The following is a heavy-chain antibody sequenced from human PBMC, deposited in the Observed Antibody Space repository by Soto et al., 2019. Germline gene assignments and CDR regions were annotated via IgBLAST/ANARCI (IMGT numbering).Heavy chain of an antibody. CDR3: ARDLNRASYYNY. CDR2: ISTYNGDT. Sequence: QVQLVQSGAEVKKPGASVKVSCKASGYSFTSYGISWVRQAPGQGLEWMGWISTYNGDTNYAQKLQGRLTMTTDTSTSTAYMELRSLRSDDTAVYFCARDLNRASYYNYWGQGTLVTVSS. CDR1: GYSFTSYG. V-gene: IGHV1-18*01. J-gene: IGHJ4*02. D-gene: IGHD1-26*01.